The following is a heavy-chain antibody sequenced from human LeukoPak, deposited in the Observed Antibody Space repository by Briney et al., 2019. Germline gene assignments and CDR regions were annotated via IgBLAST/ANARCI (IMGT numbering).Heavy chain of an antibody. V-gene: IGHV3-9*01. D-gene: IGHD5-24*01. J-gene: IGHJ4*02. Sequence: GRSLRLSCAAFGFTFDDYAMHWVRQAPGEGLEWVSGISWNSGSIGYADSVKGRFTISRDNAKNSLYLQMNSLRAEDTALYYCAKDIEGYNLYYFDYWGQGTLVTVSS. CDR1: GFTFDDYA. CDR2: ISWNSGSI. CDR3: AKDIEGYNLYYFDY.